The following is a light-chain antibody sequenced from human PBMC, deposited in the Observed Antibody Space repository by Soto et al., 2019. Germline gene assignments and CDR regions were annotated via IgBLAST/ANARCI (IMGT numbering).Light chain of an antibody. Sequence: DIQMTQSPSSLSASVGDRVSITCRAGHSISTYLNWYQQKPGKAPTLLIYVASSLQSGVPSRFSGTGSGTDFTLTISSLQPEDFATYYCQQSHSTPITFGQGTSLDIK. J-gene: IGKJ5*01. CDR1: HSISTY. CDR2: VAS. CDR3: QQSHSTPIT. V-gene: IGKV1-39*01.